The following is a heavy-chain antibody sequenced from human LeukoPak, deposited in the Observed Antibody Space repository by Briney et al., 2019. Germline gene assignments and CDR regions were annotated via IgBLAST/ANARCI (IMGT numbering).Heavy chain of an antibody. J-gene: IGHJ6*02. CDR2: ISSSGSTI. CDR1: GFTFSSYE. Sequence: GGSLRLSCAASGFTFSSYEMNWVRQAPGKGLEWVSYISSSGSTIYYADSVKGRFTISRDNAKNSLYLQMNSLRAKDTAVYYCSRERVAVAGTVAPYYYYGMDVWGQGTTVTVSS. V-gene: IGHV3-48*03. D-gene: IGHD6-19*01. CDR3: SRERVAVAGTVAPYYYYGMDV.